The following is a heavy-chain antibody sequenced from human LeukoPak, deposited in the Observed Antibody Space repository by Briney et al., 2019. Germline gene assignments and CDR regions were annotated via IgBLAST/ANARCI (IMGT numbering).Heavy chain of an antibody. CDR2: IYHSGST. V-gene: IGHV4-38-2*02. D-gene: IGHD3-3*01. CDR1: GYSISSGYY. CDR3: AREYYDFSSGYQPNWFDP. Sequence: KPSETLSLTCAVSGYSISSGYYWGWIRQPPGKGLEWIGSIYHSGSTYYNPSLKSRVTISVDTSKNQFSLKLSSVTAADTAVYYCAREYYDFSSGYQPNWFDPWGQGTLVTVSS. J-gene: IGHJ5*02.